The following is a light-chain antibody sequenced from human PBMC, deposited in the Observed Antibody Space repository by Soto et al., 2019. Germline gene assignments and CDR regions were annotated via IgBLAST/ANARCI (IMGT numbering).Light chain of an antibody. Sequence: EIVLTQSPGTLSLSPGERATLSCRASQSVSSYLAWYQQKPGQAPRLLIYGASSRATGIPDRFSGSGSGTDFTLTISRLEPEDFAVYYCQQYASSPVYTFGQGTKLEIK. CDR1: QSVSSY. J-gene: IGKJ2*01. CDR2: GAS. V-gene: IGKV3-20*01. CDR3: QQYASSPVYT.